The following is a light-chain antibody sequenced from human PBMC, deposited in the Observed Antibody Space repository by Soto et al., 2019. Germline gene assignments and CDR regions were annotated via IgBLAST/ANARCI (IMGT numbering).Light chain of an antibody. CDR1: SSDVGGYNY. J-gene: IGLJ1*01. CDR3: CSYAGSDTYV. V-gene: IGLV2-11*01. CDR2: DVS. Sequence: QSALTQPRSVSGSPGQSVTISCTVTSSDVGGYNYVSWYQQHPGKAPKLMIYDVSKRPSGVPDRFSGSKSGNTASLTISGLQAEDEADYYCCSYAGSDTYVFGTGTKLTVL.